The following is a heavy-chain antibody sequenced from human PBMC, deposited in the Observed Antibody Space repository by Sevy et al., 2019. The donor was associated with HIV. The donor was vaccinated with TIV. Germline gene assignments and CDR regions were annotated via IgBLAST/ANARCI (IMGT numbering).Heavy chain of an antibody. J-gene: IGHJ5*02. CDR1: GGSISAYY. CDR3: ARAPPVRSGDDSLNWFDP. D-gene: IGHD5-12*01. V-gene: IGHV4-59*01. CDR2: LYYTGST. Sequence: SETLSLTCTVFGGSISAYYWSWIRQPPGKGLEYIGYLYYTGSTNYNPSLKSRVTISVDTSKNQFSLRLTSVTTADTAIYYCARAPPVRSGDDSLNWFDPWGQGTLVTVSS.